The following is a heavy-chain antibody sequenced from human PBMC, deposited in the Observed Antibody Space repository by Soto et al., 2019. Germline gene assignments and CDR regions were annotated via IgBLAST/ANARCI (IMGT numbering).Heavy chain of an antibody. CDR2: IYYSGST. V-gene: IGHV4-59*01. CDR1: EGCISSYY. D-gene: IGHD4-17*01. CDR3: ARETDYALDY. J-gene: IGHJ4*02. Sequence: ATLSLTCTVSEGCISSYYGSWIRQPPGKGLEWIGYIYYSGSTNYNPSLKSRVTISVDTSKNQFSLKLSSVTAADTAVYYCARETDYALDYWGQGTLVTVSS.